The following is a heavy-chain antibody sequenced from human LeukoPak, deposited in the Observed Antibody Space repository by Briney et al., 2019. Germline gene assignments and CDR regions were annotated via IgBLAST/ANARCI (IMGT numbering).Heavy chain of an antibody. CDR3: ARGGYYYGSGSYYLFDP. V-gene: IGHV4-30-2*01. J-gene: IGHJ5*02. D-gene: IGHD3-10*01. CDR2: IYHSGST. Sequence: SETLSLTCTVSGGSISSGGYYWSWIRQPPGKGLEWIGYIYHSGSTYYNPSLKSRVTISVDRSKNQFSLKLSSVTAADTAVYYCARGGYYYGSGSYYLFDPWGQGTLVTVSS. CDR1: GGSISSGGYY.